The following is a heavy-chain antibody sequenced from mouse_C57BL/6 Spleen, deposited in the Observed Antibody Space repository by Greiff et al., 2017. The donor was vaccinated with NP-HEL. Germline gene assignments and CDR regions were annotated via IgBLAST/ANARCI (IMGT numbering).Heavy chain of an antibody. V-gene: IGHV5-6*01. D-gene: IGHD4-1*01. CDR3: ARQANGGYFDY. J-gene: IGHJ2*01. CDR2: ISSGGSYT. CDR1: GFTFSSYG. Sequence: EVQVVESGGDLVKPGGSLKLSCAASGFTFSSYGMSWVRQTPDKRLEWVATISSGGSYTYYPDSVKGRFTISRDNAKNTLYLQMSSLKSEDTAMYYCARQANGGYFDYWGQGTTLTVSS.